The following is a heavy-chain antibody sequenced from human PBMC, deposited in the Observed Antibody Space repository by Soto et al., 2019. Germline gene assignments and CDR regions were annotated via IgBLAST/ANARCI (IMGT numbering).Heavy chain of an antibody. V-gene: IGHV1-69*02. Sequence: QVQLVQSGAEVKKPGSSVKVSCKASGGTFSSYTISWVRQAPGQGLEWMGRIIPILGIANYAQKFQGRVTITADKSTSTAYMELSSLRSEDTAVYYCASNRVEDSGSYYTRLDYWGQGTLVTVSS. D-gene: IGHD3-10*01. CDR3: ASNRVEDSGSYYTRLDY. J-gene: IGHJ4*02. CDR2: IIPILGIA. CDR1: GGTFSSYT.